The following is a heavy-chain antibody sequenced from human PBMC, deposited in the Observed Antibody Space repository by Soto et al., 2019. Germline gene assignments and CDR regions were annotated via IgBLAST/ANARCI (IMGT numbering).Heavy chain of an antibody. CDR1: GYTFTSYY. Sequence: QVQLVQSGAEVKKPGASVKVSCKASGYTFTSYYMHWVRQAPGQGLEWMGIINPSGGSTSYAQKFQGRVTMTRDTSTSTVYMELSSLRSEDTAVYYCATCIAAAGNHYYYYMDVWGKGTTVNVSS. D-gene: IGHD6-13*01. V-gene: IGHV1-46*03. CDR2: INPSGGST. J-gene: IGHJ6*03. CDR3: ATCIAAAGNHYYYYMDV.